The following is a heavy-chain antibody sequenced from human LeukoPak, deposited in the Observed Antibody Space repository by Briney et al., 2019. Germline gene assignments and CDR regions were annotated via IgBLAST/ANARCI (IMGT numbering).Heavy chain of an antibody. J-gene: IGHJ3*02. V-gene: IGHV3-23*01. CDR1: GFTFSSYA. D-gene: IGHD7-27*01. CDR2: LSGSGRNI. CDR3: ARDLGTDDAFGI. Sequence: PGGTVTLSRAGSGFTFSSYAMSEAPPAPGKSREYVSALSGSGRNIYYAHSVKGPFTSSRDKAQNPVELELYSLRAQATVVYFCARDLGTDDAFGIRGPGTTVTGSS.